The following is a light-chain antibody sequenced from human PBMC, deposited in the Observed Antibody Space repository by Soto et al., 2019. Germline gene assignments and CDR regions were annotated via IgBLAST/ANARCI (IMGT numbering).Light chain of an antibody. CDR1: SSDVGGYTY. J-gene: IGLJ1*01. Sequence: QSALTQPPSASGSPVPSVTLSCTGTSSDVGGYTYVSWYQQHPGKAPQLIISDVSKRPSGVPDRFSGSKSGNTASLTVSGLQAEDEADYYCTSHAGSNNYVFGTGTKLTVL. V-gene: IGLV2-8*01. CDR3: TSHAGSNNYV. CDR2: DVS.